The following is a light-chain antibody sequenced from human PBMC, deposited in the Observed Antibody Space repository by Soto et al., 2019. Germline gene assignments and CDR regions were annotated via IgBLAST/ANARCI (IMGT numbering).Light chain of an antibody. CDR1: SANIGAGYD. J-gene: IGLJ1*01. V-gene: IGLV1-40*01. Sequence: HSVLTQPPSVSGAPGQRVTISCTGSSANIGAGYDVHYYQQLPGRAPKLLIYGNNNRPSGVPDRFSGSKSGTSASLAITGLRAADEADYYCQSYDISLSGFVFGTGTKVTV. CDR2: GNN. CDR3: QSYDISLSGFV.